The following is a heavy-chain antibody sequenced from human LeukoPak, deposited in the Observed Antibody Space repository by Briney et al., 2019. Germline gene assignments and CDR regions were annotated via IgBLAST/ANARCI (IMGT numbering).Heavy chain of an antibody. CDR3: ARDGGWYYDFWSGSYGY. D-gene: IGHD3-3*01. J-gene: IGHJ4*02. V-gene: IGHV3-21*01. CDR1: GFTFSSYS. CDR2: ISSSSSYI. Sequence: GGSLRLSCAASGFTFSSYSMNWVRQAPGKGLEWVSSISSSSSYIYYADSVKGRFTISRDNAKNSLYLQMNSLRAEDTAVYYCARDGGWYYDFWSGSYGYWGRGTLVTVSS.